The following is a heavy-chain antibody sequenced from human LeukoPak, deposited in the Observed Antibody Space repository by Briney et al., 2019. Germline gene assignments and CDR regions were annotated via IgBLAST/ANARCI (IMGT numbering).Heavy chain of an antibody. CDR2: IYYSGST. J-gene: IGHJ4*02. V-gene: IGHV4-39*01. CDR3: ARLRAPEKYYDILSYSDY. CDR1: GGSISSSSYY. D-gene: IGHD3-9*01. Sequence: PSETLSLTCTVSGGSISSSSYYWGWIRQPPGKGLEWIGSIYYSGSTYYNPSLKSRVTISVDTSKNQFSLKLSSVTAADTAVYYCARLRAPEKYYDILSYSDYWGQGTLVTVSS.